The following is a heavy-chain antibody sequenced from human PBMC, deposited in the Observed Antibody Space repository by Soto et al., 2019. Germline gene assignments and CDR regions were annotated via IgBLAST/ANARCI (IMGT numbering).Heavy chain of an antibody. CDR1: GGSISSYY. Sequence: PSETLSLTCTVSGGSISSYYWSWIRQPPGKGLEWIGYIYSSGSNNYNPSLKSRVTISVDTSKNQFPLKLSSVTAADTAGYYCAGGESSSWGYYFDYWGQGTLVTVSS. V-gene: IGHV4-59*01. D-gene: IGHD6-13*01. CDR2: IYSSGSN. J-gene: IGHJ4*02. CDR3: AGGESSSWGYYFDY.